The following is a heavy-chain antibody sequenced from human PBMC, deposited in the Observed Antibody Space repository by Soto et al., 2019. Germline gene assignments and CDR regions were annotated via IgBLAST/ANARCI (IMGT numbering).Heavy chain of an antibody. Sequence: SETLSLTCAVYGGSFSGYYWSWIRQPPGKGLEWIGEINHSGSTNYNPSLKSRVTISVDTSKNQFSLKLSSVTAADTAVYYCARERLTPRITIFGVVIERDAFDIWGQGIMVTVSS. J-gene: IGHJ3*02. V-gene: IGHV4-34*01. CDR3: ARERLTPRITIFGVVIERDAFDI. D-gene: IGHD3-3*01. CDR2: INHSGST. CDR1: GGSFSGYY.